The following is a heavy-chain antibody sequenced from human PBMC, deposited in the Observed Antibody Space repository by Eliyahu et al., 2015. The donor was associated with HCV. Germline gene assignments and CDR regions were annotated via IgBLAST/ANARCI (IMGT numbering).Heavy chain of an antibody. CDR3: ASGGGGIAVTGTGGWFDP. Sequence: QVQLQDSGPGLVKPSETLSLTCTVSGGSITTYYWSWIRQPPGKGLEWIGYIHYSGSTNYNPSLKSRVTISLDTSKNQFSLKLTSVTAADTAMYYCASGGGGIAVTGTGGWFDPWGQGTLVTVSS. J-gene: IGHJ5*02. CDR1: GGSITTYY. V-gene: IGHV4-59*01. CDR2: IHYSGST. D-gene: IGHD6-19*01.